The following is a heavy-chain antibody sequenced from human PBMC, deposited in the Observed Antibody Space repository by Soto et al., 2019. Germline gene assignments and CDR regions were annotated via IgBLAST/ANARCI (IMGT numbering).Heavy chain of an antibody. D-gene: IGHD3-22*01. CDR2: ISAYNGNT. CDR1: GYTFSSYG. J-gene: IGHJ4*02. CDR3: ARINGYYDSSGYYVGADH. Sequence: ASVKVSCKASGYTFSSYGISWVRQAPGQGLEWMGWISAYNGNTNYAQNLQDRVTMTTDTSTSTAHMELRSLRSDDTAVYYCARINGYYDSSGYYVGADHWGQGTLVTVSS. V-gene: IGHV1-18*01.